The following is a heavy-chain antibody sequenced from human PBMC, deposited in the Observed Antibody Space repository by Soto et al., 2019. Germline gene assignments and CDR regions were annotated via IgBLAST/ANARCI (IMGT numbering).Heavy chain of an antibody. J-gene: IGHJ4*02. Sequence: GGSLRLSCAASGFTFSSYGMHWVRQAPGKGLEWVAVIWYDGSNKYYADSVKGRFTISRDNSKNTLYLQMNSLRAEDTAVYYCARDRRGYGSDEVDYWGQGTLVTVSS. CDR3: ARDRRGYGSDEVDY. D-gene: IGHD3-10*01. CDR2: IWYDGSNK. CDR1: GFTFSSYG. V-gene: IGHV3-33*01.